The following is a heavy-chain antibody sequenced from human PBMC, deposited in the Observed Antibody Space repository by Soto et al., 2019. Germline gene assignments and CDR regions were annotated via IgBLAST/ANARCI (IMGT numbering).Heavy chain of an antibody. CDR2: ISGSGGST. Sequence: GGSLRLSCAASGFTVSSYAMSWVRQAPGKGLEWVSAISGSGGSTYYADSVKGRFTISRDNSKNTLYLQMNSLRAEDTAVYYCHTTIFGPRSYGLSLAYGMDVWVQGPKVTVFS. D-gene: IGHD3-3*01. V-gene: IGHV3-23*01. CDR1: GFTVSSYA. CDR3: HTTIFGPRSYGLSLAYGMDV. J-gene: IGHJ6*02.